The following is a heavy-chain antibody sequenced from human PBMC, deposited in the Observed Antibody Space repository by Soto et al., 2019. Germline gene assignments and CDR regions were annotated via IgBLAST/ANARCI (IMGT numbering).Heavy chain of an antibody. CDR2: IIPIFGTA. CDR3: ARERLGYSYATTTRRDRDYYYCYGMAF. CDR1: GGTFSSYA. D-gene: IGHD5-18*01. J-gene: IGHJ6*01. V-gene: IGHV1-69*13. Sequence: SVKVSCKASGGTFSSYAISWVRQAPLQVLEWMVGIIPIFGTANYAQKFQGRVTITADEYTSTAYMELSSLRSEDTAVYYCARERLGYSYATTTRRDRDYYYCYGMAFWGQGTPVTVSS.